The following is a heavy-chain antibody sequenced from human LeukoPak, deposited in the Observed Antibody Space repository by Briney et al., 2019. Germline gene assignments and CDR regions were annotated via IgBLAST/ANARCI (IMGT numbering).Heavy chain of an antibody. CDR2: IKQDGSEK. D-gene: IGHD2-2*02. V-gene: IGHV3-7*04. Sequence: GGSLRLSCAASGFTFSSNWMSWVRQAPGKGLEWVANIKQDGSEKYYVDSVKGRFTISRDNAQNPLYLQMNSLRAEDTAVYYCARGVLPAAIFEVYYFYYYMDVWGKGTTVTVSS. CDR3: ARGVLPAAIFEVYYFYYYMDV. CDR1: GFTFSSNW. J-gene: IGHJ6*03.